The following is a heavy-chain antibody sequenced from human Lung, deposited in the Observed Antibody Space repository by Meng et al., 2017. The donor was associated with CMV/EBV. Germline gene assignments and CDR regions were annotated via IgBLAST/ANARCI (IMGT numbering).Heavy chain of an antibody. Sequence: ASVXVSYKTSGYTFTGYGICWVRQAPGQGLEWMGWISTYNDDKTYVQKFQTRVTMTTDRSTSTAYMELRNLRSDDTAVYYCARDRVGEPTFDYWGQGTLVTVSS. CDR3: ARDRVGEPTFDY. CDR1: GYTFTGYG. J-gene: IGHJ4*01. D-gene: IGHD1-26*01. V-gene: IGHV1-18*01. CDR2: ISTYNDDK.